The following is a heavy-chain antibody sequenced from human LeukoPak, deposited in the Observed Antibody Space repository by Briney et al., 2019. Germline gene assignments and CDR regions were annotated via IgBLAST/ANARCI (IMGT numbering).Heavy chain of an antibody. CDR1: GASINTYY. CDR3: ARVLRPMASQYYFDY. Sequence: PSETLSLTCTVSGASINTYYWSWIRQPPGKGLEWIGYIYYSGTTSYNPSLKTRVTISIDTSKNQFSLKLSSVTAAVTAVYYCARVLRPMASQYYFDYWGQGTLVTVSS. V-gene: IGHV4-59*01. J-gene: IGHJ4*02. CDR2: IYYSGTT. D-gene: IGHD3-10*01.